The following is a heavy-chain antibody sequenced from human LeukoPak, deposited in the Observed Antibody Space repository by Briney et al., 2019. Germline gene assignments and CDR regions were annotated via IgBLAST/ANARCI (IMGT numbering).Heavy chain of an antibody. CDR1: GGTFSSYA. CDR3: ARSSRYCSSTSCYLHWYFDL. CDR2: IIPIFGTA. V-gene: IGHV1-69*01. Sequence: GASVNVSCKASGGTFSSYAISWVRQAPGQGLEWMGGIIPIFGTANYAQKFQGRVTITADESTSTAYMELSSLRSEDTAVYYCARSSRYCSSTSCYLHWYFDLWGRGTLVTVSS. J-gene: IGHJ2*01. D-gene: IGHD2-2*01.